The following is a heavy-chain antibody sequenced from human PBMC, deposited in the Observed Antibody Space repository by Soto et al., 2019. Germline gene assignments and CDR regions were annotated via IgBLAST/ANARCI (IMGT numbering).Heavy chain of an antibody. V-gene: IGHV1-24*01. CDR2: FDPEDGET. Sequence: ASVKVSCKVSGYTLTELSMHWVRQAPGKGLEWMGGFDPEDGETIYAQKFQGRVTMTEDTSTDTAYMELSSLRSEDTAVYYCVGSSSSWCDAFDIWGQGTMVTVSS. CDR3: VGSSSSWCDAFDI. D-gene: IGHD6-13*01. J-gene: IGHJ3*02. CDR1: GYTLTELS.